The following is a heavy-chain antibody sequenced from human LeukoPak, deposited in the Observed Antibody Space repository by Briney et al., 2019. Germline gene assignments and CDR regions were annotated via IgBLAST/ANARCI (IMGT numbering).Heavy chain of an antibody. CDR3: ARDHGDSSGHLGYFDY. Sequence: PGGSLRLSCAASGFTFSSYAMHWVRQAPGKGLEWMAVISYDGSNKYYADSVKGRFTISRDNSKNTLYLQMNSLRAEDTAVYYCARDHGDSSGHLGYFDYWGQGTLVTVSS. J-gene: IGHJ4*02. D-gene: IGHD3-22*01. CDR2: ISYDGSNK. CDR1: GFTFSSYA. V-gene: IGHV3-30-3*01.